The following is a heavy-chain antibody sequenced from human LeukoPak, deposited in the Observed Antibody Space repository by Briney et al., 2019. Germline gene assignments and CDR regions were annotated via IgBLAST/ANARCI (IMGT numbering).Heavy chain of an antibody. D-gene: IGHD6-6*01. Sequence: PGGSLRLSCAASGFTFSSYGMSWVRQAPGKGLEWVSSISDDGRSTYYADSVKGRFTISKDNPKNTMYLQMNNLRAEDTAIYYCAKRVPYTSSSVYFDYWGQGTLVTVSS. CDR2: ISDDGRST. CDR3: AKRVPYTSSSVYFDY. J-gene: IGHJ4*02. CDR1: GFTFSSYG. V-gene: IGHV3-23*01.